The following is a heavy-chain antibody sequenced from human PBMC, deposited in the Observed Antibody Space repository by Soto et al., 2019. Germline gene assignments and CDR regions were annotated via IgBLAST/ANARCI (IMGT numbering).Heavy chain of an antibody. J-gene: IGHJ4*02. CDR3: ARDAD. CDR2: IWYDGSNK. Sequence: PGGSLRLSCAASGFTFSSYGMHWVRQAPGKGLEWVAVIWYDGSNKYYADSVKGRFTISRDNGQNTVYLQMNSLRVEDTAMYYCARDADWGQGTLVTVSS. V-gene: IGHV3-33*01. CDR1: GFTFSSYG.